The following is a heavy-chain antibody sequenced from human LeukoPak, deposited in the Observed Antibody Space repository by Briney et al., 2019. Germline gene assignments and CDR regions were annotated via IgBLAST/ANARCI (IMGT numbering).Heavy chain of an antibody. V-gene: IGHV3-66*01. CDR3: ARGGRRPFDY. CDR2: IYSGGST. J-gene: IGHJ4*02. CDR1: GFTFSNYG. Sequence: PGGSLRLSCAASGFTFSNYGMSWVRQAPGKGLEWVSVIYSGGSTYYADSVKGRFTISRDNSMNMLYLQMNSLRAEDTAVYYCARGGRRPFDYWGQGTLVTVSS. D-gene: IGHD6-6*01.